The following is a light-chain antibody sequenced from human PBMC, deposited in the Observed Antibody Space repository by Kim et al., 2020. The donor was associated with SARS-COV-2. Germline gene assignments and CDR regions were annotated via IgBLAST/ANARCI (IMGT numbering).Light chain of an antibody. J-gene: IGLJ1*01. CDR2: SNY. Sequence: QSVLTQPPSASGTPGQRVTISCSGSSSNIGTNTVHWYQQFPGMAPKLLIYSNYLRPSGVPDRFSGSKSGTSASLAISGLQSEDEADYYCASWDDSLNGLYVFGSGTKVTVL. CDR3: ASWDDSLNGLYV. V-gene: IGLV1-44*01. CDR1: SSNIGTNT.